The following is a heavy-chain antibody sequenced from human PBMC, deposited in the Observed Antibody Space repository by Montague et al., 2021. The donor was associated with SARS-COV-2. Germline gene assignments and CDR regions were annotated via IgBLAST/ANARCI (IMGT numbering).Heavy chain of an antibody. CDR1: GFSLSTSEVG. CDR2: IYGXDDN. Sequence: PALVKPTQTLTLTCAFSGFSLSTSEVGVGWIRQPPGKAPEFLALIYGXDDNRYKPSLKSRLTITKVTSKNQVVLTMTNVDPVDTATYYCAHFGILRYFDPWGQGTLVTVSS. CDR3: AHFGILRYFDP. J-gene: IGHJ5*02. V-gene: IGHV2-5*02. D-gene: IGHD3-9*01.